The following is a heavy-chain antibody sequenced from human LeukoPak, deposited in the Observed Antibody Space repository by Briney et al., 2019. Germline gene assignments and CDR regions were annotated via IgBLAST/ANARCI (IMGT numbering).Heavy chain of an antibody. J-gene: IGHJ2*01. CDR3: ARQDHNSRWYGYWYFDL. D-gene: IGHD6-13*01. CDR1: GGSISSYY. CDR2: VYYTGST. Sequence: SETLSLTCTVSGGSISSYYWSWIRQPPGKGLEWIGYVYYTGSTDYNPSLKSRVTMSVDTSKNQFSLNLSSVTAADTAVYYCARQDHNSRWYGYWYFDLWGRGTLVTVSS. V-gene: IGHV4-59*08.